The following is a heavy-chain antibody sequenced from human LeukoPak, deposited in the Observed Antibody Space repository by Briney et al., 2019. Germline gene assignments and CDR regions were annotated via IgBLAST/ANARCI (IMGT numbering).Heavy chain of an antibody. D-gene: IGHD1-26*01. CDR2: IFPSGGEI. CDR3: ARAYSGSYGLGYYYMDV. Sequence: GGSLRLSCAASGFTFSTFAMIWVRQPPGKGLEWVSSIFPSGGEIHYADSVRGRFTISRDNSKSTLSLQMNSLRAEDTAVYYCARAYSGSYGLGYYYMDVWGKGTTVTVSS. J-gene: IGHJ6*03. V-gene: IGHV3-23*01. CDR1: GFTFSTFA.